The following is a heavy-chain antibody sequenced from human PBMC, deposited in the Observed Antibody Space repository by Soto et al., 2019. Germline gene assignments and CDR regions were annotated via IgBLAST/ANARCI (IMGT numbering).Heavy chain of an antibody. J-gene: IGHJ5*02. Sequence: QVQLVQSGAEVKKPGASVKVSCKASGYTFTRYDINCVRQATGQGLEWMGWMNPISGNTGYAQKFQGRVTLTRNTSISTAYMELSSLRSDDTAVYYCSRGVTPDWFDPWGQGTLVTVAS. D-gene: IGHD2-21*02. V-gene: IGHV1-8*01. CDR1: GYTFTRYD. CDR2: MNPISGNT. CDR3: SRGVTPDWFDP.